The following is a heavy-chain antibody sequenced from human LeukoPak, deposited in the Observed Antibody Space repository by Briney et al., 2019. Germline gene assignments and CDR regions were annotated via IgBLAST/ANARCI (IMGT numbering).Heavy chain of an antibody. CDR1: GFTFSSYP. D-gene: IGHD6-6*01. V-gene: IGHV3-23*01. J-gene: IGHJ4*02. Sequence: PWGSLRLSCVVSGFTFSSYPMSWVRQAPGKGLEWVSVISESGDVTHYADSMKGRFTISRDNTKNTLNLQMNGLRDEDTAIYYCARDSSHYLGSSDYWGQGALVTVSS. CDR3: ARDSSHYLGSSDY. CDR2: ISESGDVT.